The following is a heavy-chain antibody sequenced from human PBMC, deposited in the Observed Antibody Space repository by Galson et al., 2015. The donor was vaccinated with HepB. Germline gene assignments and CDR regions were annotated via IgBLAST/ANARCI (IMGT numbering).Heavy chain of an antibody. D-gene: IGHD5-12*01. CDR3: ARMGGGYMASINI. V-gene: IGHV3-53*01. J-gene: IGHJ3*02. Sequence: SLRLSCAASGFHGNINFISWVGQAPGTGLEWISVLYAGGSSDYSDSVKGRFTISRDDSINTVFLEMNSLRADDTAVYYCARMGGGYMASINIWGQGTLVTVSS. CDR1: GFHGNINF. CDR2: LYAGGSS.